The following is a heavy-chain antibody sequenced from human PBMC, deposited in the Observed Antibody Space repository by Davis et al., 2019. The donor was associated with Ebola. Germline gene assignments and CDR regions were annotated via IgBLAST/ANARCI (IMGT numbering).Heavy chain of an antibody. V-gene: IGHV1-69*13. Sequence: SVKVSCKASGGTFSSYAISWVRQAPGQGLEWMGGIIPIFGTANYAQKFQGRVTITADESTSTAYMELSSLRSEDTAVYYCARGDGAYCGGDCYLGDVWGQGTTVTVSS. CDR2: IIPIFGTA. J-gene: IGHJ6*02. D-gene: IGHD2-21*01. CDR1: GGTFSSYA. CDR3: ARGDGAYCGGDCYLGDV.